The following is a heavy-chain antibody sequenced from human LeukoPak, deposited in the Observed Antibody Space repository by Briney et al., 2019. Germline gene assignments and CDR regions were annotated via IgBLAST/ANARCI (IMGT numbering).Heavy chain of an antibody. V-gene: IGHV3-11*01. CDR3: ARGDPENPIDY. Sequence: GGSLRLSCAASGFTISDYYMSLIRQAAGKGLEWVSYISSSGSTIYYADSVKGRFTISRDNAKNSLYLQMNSLRAEDTAVYYCARGDPENPIDYWGQGTLVTVSS. J-gene: IGHJ4*02. CDR2: ISSSGSTI. CDR1: GFTISDYY.